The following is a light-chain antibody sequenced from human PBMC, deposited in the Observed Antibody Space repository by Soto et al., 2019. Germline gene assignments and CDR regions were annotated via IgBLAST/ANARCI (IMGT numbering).Light chain of an antibody. Sequence: EIVLTQSPGTLSLSPGERATLSCRASQTLTNTYLAWYQQKPGQAPSLLIFDASTRATGIPDRFSGSGSGTDFTLTISSLEPEDFAVYCCQLYGVSPKTFGQGTNVEVK. CDR1: QTLTNTY. J-gene: IGKJ1*01. V-gene: IGKV3-20*01. CDR2: DAS. CDR3: QLYGVSPKT.